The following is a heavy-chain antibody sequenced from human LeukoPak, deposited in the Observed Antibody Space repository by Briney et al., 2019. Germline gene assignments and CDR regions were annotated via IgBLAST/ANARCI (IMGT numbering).Heavy chain of an antibody. Sequence: PSETLSPTCTVSGGSISSGSYYWSWIRQPAGKGLEWIGRIYTSGSTNYNPSLKSRVTISVDTSKNQFSLKLSSVTAADTAVYYCARDGGRDGYNLFDYWGQGTLVTVSS. V-gene: IGHV4-61*02. D-gene: IGHD5-24*01. CDR2: IYTSGST. CDR3: ARDGGRDGYNLFDY. CDR1: GGSISSGSYY. J-gene: IGHJ4*02.